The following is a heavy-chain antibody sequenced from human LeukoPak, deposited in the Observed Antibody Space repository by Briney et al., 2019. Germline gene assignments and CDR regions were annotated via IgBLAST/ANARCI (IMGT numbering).Heavy chain of an antibody. Sequence: PSQTLSLTCTVSGGSISSGSYYWSWIRQPAGKGLEWIGRIYTSGSTNYNPSLKSRVTISVDTSKNQFSLKLSSVTAADTAVYYCASYSLDGRGSGVWGQGTLVTVSS. V-gene: IGHV4-61*02. CDR1: GGSISSGSYY. J-gene: IGHJ4*02. CDR3: ASYSLDGRGSGV. CDR2: IYTSGST. D-gene: IGHD3-10*01.